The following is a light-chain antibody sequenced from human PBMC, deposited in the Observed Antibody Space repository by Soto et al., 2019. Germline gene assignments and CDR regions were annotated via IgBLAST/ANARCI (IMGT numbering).Light chain of an antibody. CDR2: RAS. V-gene: IGKV3-15*01. CDR3: QHYNSYSEA. CDR1: QSVTYN. J-gene: IGKJ1*01. Sequence: EIVMTQSPATLSVSPGERATLSCRASQSVTYNVAWYQQKLGQAPRLLIYRASTRATGIPARFSGSGSGTEFTLTISSLQPDDFATYYCQHYNSYSEAFGQGTKVDIK.